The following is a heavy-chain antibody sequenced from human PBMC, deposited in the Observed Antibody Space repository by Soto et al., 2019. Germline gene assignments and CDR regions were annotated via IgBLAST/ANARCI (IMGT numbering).Heavy chain of an antibody. CDR3: ARHFYGDSWFDP. J-gene: IGHJ5*02. Sequence: SETLSLTCTVSGGSISSYYWSWVRQPPGKGLEWIGYIYYSGSTNYTPSLKSRVTISVDTSKNQFSLKLSSVTAADTAVYYCARHFYGDSWFDPWVQGTLLTVSS. CDR2: IYYSGST. V-gene: IGHV4-59*08. CDR1: GGSISSYY. D-gene: IGHD3-10*01.